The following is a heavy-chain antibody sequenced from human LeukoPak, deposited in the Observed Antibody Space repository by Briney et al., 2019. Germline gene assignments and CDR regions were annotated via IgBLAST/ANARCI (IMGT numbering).Heavy chain of an antibody. D-gene: IGHD2-15*01. V-gene: IGHV3-21*01. CDR2: ISSSSSYI. CDR3: ARDLISGYCSGGSCY. CDR1: GFTFSGYY. Sequence: GGSLRLSCAASGFTFSGYYMNWVRQAPGKGLEWVSSISSSSSYIYYADSVKGRFTISRDNAKNSLYLQMNSLRAEDTAVYYCARDLISGYCSGGSCYWGQGTLVTVSS. J-gene: IGHJ4*02.